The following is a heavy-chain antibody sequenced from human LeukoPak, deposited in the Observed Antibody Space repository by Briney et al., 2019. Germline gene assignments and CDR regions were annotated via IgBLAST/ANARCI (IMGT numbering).Heavy chain of an antibody. J-gene: IGHJ4*02. Sequence: PSETLSLTCTVSGGSISSYYWSWIRQPPGKGLEWSGYIYYSGSTNYNPSLKSRVTISVDTSKNQFSLKLSSVTAADTAVYYCASLGYCSSTSCYRGIFDYWGQGTLVTVSS. D-gene: IGHD2-2*01. CDR2: IYYSGST. CDR3: ASLGYCSSTSCYRGIFDY. CDR1: GGSISSYY. V-gene: IGHV4-59*01.